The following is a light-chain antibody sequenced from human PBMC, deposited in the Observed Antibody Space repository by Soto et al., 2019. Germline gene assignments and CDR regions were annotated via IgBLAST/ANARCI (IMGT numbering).Light chain of an antibody. CDR2: WAS. CDR1: RSVFFSPTNKSY. V-gene: IGKV4-1*01. Sequence: DIVMTQSPDSLTVSLGARATVNCKSSRSVFFSPTNKSYIAWYQQKPGQPPKLLMYWASARESGVPDRFSGSGSGTDFTLTISSLQAEDVAIYYCQQYYTTPCTFGPGTKVEIK. J-gene: IGKJ3*01. CDR3: QQYYTTPCT.